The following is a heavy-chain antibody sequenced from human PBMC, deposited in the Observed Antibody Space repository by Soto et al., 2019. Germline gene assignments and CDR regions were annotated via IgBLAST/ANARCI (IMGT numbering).Heavy chain of an antibody. V-gene: IGHV3-23*01. CDR3: AKVSSPGTVTNYFDY. CDR2: ISGSGGST. D-gene: IGHD4-17*01. CDR1: GFTFSSYA. J-gene: IGHJ4*02. Sequence: LRLSCAASGFTFSSYAMSWVRQAPGKGLEWVSAISGSGGSTYYADSVKGRFTISRDNSKNTLYLQMNSLRAEDTAVYYCAKVSSPGTVTNYFDYWGQGTLVTVSS.